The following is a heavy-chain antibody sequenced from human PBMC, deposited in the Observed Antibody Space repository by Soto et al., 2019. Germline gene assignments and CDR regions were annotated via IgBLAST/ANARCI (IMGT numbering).Heavy chain of an antibody. CDR3: AAVQTYYDYIWGSYRYAFDI. J-gene: IGHJ3*02. Sequence: SVKVSCKASGFTFTSSAMQWVRQARGQRLEWKGWIVVGSGNTNYAQKFQERVTITRDMSTSTAYMELSSLRSEDTAVYYFAAVQTYYDYIWGSYRYAFDIWGQGTMVTVS. CDR2: IVVGSGNT. CDR1: GFTFTSSA. V-gene: IGHV1-58*02. D-gene: IGHD3-16*02.